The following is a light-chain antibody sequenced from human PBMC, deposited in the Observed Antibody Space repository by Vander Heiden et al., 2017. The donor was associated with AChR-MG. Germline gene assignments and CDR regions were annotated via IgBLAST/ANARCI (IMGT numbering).Light chain of an antibody. V-gene: IGLV3-1*01. CDR2: QDT. CDR3: QVWDSSTYVV. J-gene: IGLJ2*01. Sequence: SYEVTQPPSMSVSPGQTASITCSGDKLGDKYACWYQQKPGQSPVLVIYQDTKRPSGIPERFSGSNSGNTATLTISGTQAMDEADYYCQVWDSSTYVVFGGGTKLTVL. CDR1: KLGDKY.